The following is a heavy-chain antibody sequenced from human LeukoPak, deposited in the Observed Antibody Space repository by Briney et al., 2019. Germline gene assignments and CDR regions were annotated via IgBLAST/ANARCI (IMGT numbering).Heavy chain of an antibody. CDR3: ARVRQGVYFDY. J-gene: IGHJ4*02. Sequence: ASVKVSCKASGYTFTNYDINWVRQATGQGLEWMGWMNPNSGNTGYAQKFQGRVTITRNTSISTAYMELSSLRSEDTAVYYCARVRQGVYFDYWGQGTLVTVSS. CDR1: GYTFTNYD. CDR2: MNPNSGNT. D-gene: IGHD3-10*01. V-gene: IGHV1-8*03.